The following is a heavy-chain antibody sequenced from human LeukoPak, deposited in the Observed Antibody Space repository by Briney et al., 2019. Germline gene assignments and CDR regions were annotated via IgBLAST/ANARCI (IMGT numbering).Heavy chain of an antibody. Sequence: ASVKVSCKASGYTFTSYAMHWVRQAPGQRLEWMGWINAGNGNTKYSQKFQGRVTITRDTSASTAYMELSSLRSEDTAVYYCAREGAGCSYGYLGFDYWGQGTLVTVSS. CDR3: AREGAGCSYGYLGFDY. CDR1: GYTFTSYA. V-gene: IGHV1-3*01. J-gene: IGHJ4*02. CDR2: INAGNGNT. D-gene: IGHD5-18*01.